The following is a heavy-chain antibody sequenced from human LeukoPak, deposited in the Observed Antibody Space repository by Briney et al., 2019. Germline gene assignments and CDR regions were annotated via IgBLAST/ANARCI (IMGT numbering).Heavy chain of an antibody. J-gene: IGHJ3*02. CDR2: IYYSGST. CDR3: ARAVGATVSYAFDI. D-gene: IGHD1-26*01. Sequence: SETLSLTCTVSGGSISSSSYYWGWIRQPPGKGLEWIGSIYYSGSTYYNPSLKSRVTISVDTSKNQFSLKLSSVTAADTAVNYCARAVGATVSYAFDIWGQGTMVTVSS. V-gene: IGHV4-39*01. CDR1: GGSISSSSYY.